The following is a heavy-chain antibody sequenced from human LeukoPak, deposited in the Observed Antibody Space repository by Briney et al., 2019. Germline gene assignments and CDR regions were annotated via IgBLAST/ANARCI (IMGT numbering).Heavy chain of an antibody. CDR3: ARIGSAAFTDS. V-gene: IGHV1-2*02. CDR1: GYTFTAYN. D-gene: IGHD3-3*02. CDR2: INPNDGGT. J-gene: IGHJ4*02. Sequence: ASVKVSCKASGYTFTAYNIHWVRQAPGQGLEWMGWINPNDGGTHSAQKFQGRVAMTRDTSISTAFMQLSSLRSDDTAVYYCARIGSAAFTDSWGQGTLVTVSS.